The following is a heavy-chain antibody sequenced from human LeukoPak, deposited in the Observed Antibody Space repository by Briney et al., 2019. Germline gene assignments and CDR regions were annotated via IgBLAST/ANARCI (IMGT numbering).Heavy chain of an antibody. J-gene: IGHJ3*02. CDR3: AALSLGGDYVQDAFDI. D-gene: IGHD4-17*01. Sequence: GGSLRLSCAASGFTFSSYSMNWVRQAPGKGLEWVSYISSSSSTIYYAGSVKGRFTISRDNAKNSLYLQMNSLRAEDTAVYYCAALSLGGDYVQDAFDIWGQGTMVTVSS. CDR1: GFTFSSYS. CDR2: ISSSSSTI. V-gene: IGHV3-48*01.